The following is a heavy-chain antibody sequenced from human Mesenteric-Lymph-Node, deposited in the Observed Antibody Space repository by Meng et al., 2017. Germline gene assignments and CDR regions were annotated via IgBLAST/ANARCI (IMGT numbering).Heavy chain of an antibody. J-gene: IGHJ4*02. V-gene: IGHV1-8*01. Sequence: VLLLRSGAWGKKHGASVKVSCKASGYTFTSYDINWVRQDTGQGLEWMGWMNPNSGNTGYAQKFQGRVTMTRNTSISTAYMELSSLRSEDTAVYYCARDLPYYYGSGSYQDYWGQGTLVTVSS. D-gene: IGHD3-10*01. CDR3: ARDLPYYYGSGSYQDY. CDR2: MNPNSGNT. CDR1: GYTFTSYD.